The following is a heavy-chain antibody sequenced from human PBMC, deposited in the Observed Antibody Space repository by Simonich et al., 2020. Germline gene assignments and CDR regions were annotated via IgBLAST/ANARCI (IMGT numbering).Heavy chain of an antibody. CDR1: GFTFSGSA. CDR3: TRGGDFDY. J-gene: IGHJ4*02. V-gene: IGHV3-73*02. CDR2: IRSKANSYAT. Sequence: ESGGGLVQPGGSLKLSCAASGFTFSGSAMHWVRQASGKGLEWVGRIRSKANSYATAYAASVKGRFTISRDDSKNTAYLQMNSLKTEDTAVYYCTRGGDFDYWGQGTLVTVSS. D-gene: IGHD1-26*01.